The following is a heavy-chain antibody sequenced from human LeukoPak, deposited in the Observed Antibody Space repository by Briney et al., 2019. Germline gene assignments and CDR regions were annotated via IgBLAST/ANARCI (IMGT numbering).Heavy chain of an antibody. V-gene: IGHV3-23*01. Sequence: GGSLRLSCAASGFTCSNYAMSRVRQALGQGREWVSAMSGSTGDTYYADSERGRITISRDKSKNILYLEMNGLRAEDTAVYYCAKDGEGLLEWSPPLGYWGQGTLVTVSS. D-gene: IGHD3-3*01. CDR1: GFTCSNYA. CDR2: MSGSTGDT. CDR3: AKDGEGLLEWSPPLGY. J-gene: IGHJ4*02.